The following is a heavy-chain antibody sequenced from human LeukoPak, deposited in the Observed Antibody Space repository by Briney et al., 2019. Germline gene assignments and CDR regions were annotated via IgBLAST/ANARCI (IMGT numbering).Heavy chain of an antibody. D-gene: IGHD3-9*01. CDR1: GGSFSGYY. V-gene: IGHV4-34*01. J-gene: IGHJ3*02. CDR3: ARGLPTYYDILTGYFSRDAFDI. CDR2: INHSGST. Sequence: SSETLSLTCAVYGGSFSGYYWSWIRQPPGKGLEWIGEINHSGSTNYNPSLKSRVTISVDTSKNQFSLKLSFVTAADTAVYYCARGLPTYYDILTGYFSRDAFDIWGQGTMVTVSS.